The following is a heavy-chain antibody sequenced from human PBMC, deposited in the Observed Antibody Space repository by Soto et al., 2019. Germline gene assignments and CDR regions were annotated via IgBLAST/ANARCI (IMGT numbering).Heavy chain of an antibody. CDR1: GFTFDDCA. J-gene: IGHJ5*02. Sequence: LRLSCSASGFTFDDCAMHWVRQAPGKGPEWVSGISWDSATVGYAESVKGRFTITRDDAKNSLYLQMDSLRREDTALYYCVQGRYPTMATPLDHWGQGALVTVSS. CDR3: VQGRYPTMATPLDH. D-gene: IGHD3-9*01. V-gene: IGHV3-9*01. CDR2: ISWDSATV.